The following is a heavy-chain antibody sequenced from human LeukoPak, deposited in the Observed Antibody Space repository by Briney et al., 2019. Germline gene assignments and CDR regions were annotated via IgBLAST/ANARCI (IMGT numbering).Heavy chain of an antibody. CDR2: ISGSGGST. J-gene: IGHJ5*02. Sequence: GGSLRLSCAASGFTFSNYAMTWVRQAPGKGLEWVSGISGSGGSTYYADSVKGRFTISRDNFKNTLYPQMNSLRAEDTAVYYCARCSEFLRFGPWGQGTLVTVSS. CDR3: ARCSEFLRFGP. V-gene: IGHV3-23*01. D-gene: IGHD3-3*01. CDR1: GFTFSNYA.